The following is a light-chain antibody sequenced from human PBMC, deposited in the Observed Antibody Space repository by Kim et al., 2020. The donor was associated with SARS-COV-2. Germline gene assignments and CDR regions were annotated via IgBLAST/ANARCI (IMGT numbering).Light chain of an antibody. CDR2: EAS. CDR1: QSVSSY. V-gene: IGKV3-11*01. J-gene: IGKJ4*01. Sequence: EIVLTKSPATLSLSPGERATLSCRASQSVSSYLAWYQQKPGQAPRLLIYEASNRATGIPARFSGSGSGTDFTLTISSLEPEDFAIYYCQHRRNWPLTFGGGTKVDIK. CDR3: QHRRNWPLT.